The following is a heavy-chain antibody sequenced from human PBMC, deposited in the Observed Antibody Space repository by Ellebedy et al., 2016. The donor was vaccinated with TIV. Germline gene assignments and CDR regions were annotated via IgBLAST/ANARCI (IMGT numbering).Heavy chain of an antibody. CDR1: GFTFSSYG. D-gene: IGHD2-15*01. Sequence: PGGSLRLSCAASGFTFSSYGMHWVRQAPGKGLEWVAVIWSDGSNKYYEDAVKGRFTISRDNSKNTLYLQMNSLRAEDTAVYYCARLYCSGGSCYHGFDYWGQGTLVTVSS. V-gene: IGHV3-33*01. CDR2: IWSDGSNK. CDR3: ARLYCSGGSCYHGFDY. J-gene: IGHJ4*02.